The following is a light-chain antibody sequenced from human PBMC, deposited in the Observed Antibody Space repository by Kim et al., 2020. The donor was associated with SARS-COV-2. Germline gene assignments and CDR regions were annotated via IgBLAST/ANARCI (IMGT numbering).Light chain of an antibody. CDR3: QQYGSSPLT. CDR1: QCVSSSY. Sequence: SPRDRATLPCRASQCVSSSYLAWYPQRPGQAPRLLIYGSSSRATGIPDSFSGSGSGTDFTLTISRLEPEDFAVYYCQQYGSSPLTFGGGTKVDIK. CDR2: GSS. J-gene: IGKJ4*01. V-gene: IGKV3-20*01.